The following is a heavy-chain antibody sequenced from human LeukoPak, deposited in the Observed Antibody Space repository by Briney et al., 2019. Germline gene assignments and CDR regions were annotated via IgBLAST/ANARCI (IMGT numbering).Heavy chain of an antibody. D-gene: IGHD2-2*01. CDR2: INPNNGGT. CDR3: ARGVAVVVPAAMGY. J-gene: IGHJ4*02. V-gene: IGHV1-2*02. Sequence: ASVKVSCKASGYTFMGYYIHWLRQAPGQGFEWMGWINPNNGGTNYAQKFQGRVTMTRDTSISTAYMELSRLRSDDTAVYYCARGVAVVVPAAMGYWGQGTLVIVSS. CDR1: GYTFMGYY.